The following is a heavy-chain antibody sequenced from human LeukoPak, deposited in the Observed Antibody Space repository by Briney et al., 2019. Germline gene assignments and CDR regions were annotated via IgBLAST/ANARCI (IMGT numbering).Heavy chain of an antibody. J-gene: IGHJ3*02. Sequence: GESLKISCKGSGYSFTSYWIGWVRQMPGKGLEWMGIIYPGDSDTRYSPSFQGQVTISADKSISTAYLHWSSLKASDTAMYYCARRGPLTGDAFDIWGQGTMVTVSS. CDR2: IYPGDSDT. CDR1: GYSFTSYW. CDR3: ARRGPLTGDAFDI. V-gene: IGHV5-51*01. D-gene: IGHD7-27*01.